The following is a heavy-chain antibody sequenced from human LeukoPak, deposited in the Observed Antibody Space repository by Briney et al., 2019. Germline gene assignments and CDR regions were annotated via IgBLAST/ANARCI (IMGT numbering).Heavy chain of an antibody. CDR3: AKVSPNYSPTYYYYYYMDV. CDR1: GFTFSSYG. V-gene: IGHV3-30*02. J-gene: IGHJ6*03. Sequence: QSGGSLRLSCAASGFTFSSYGMHWVRQAPGKGLEWVAFIRYDGSNKYYADSVKGRFTISRDNSKNTLYLQMNSLRAEDTAVYYCAKVSPNYSPTYYYYYYMDVWGKGTTVTISS. CDR2: IRYDGSNK. D-gene: IGHD4/OR15-4a*01.